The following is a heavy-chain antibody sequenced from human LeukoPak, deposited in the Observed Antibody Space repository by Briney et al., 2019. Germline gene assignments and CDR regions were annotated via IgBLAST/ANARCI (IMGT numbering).Heavy chain of an antibody. CDR3: ARGKGYCSSTSCSHRWFDP. CDR1: GYTFTGYY. D-gene: IGHD2-2*01. Sequence: ASVKVSCKASGYTFTGYYMHWVRQAPGQGLEWMGRINPNSGGTNYAQKFQGRVTMTRDTSISTAYMELSRLRSDDTAVYYCARGKGYCSSTSCSHRWFDPWGQGTLVTVSS. CDR2: INPNSGGT. V-gene: IGHV1-2*06. J-gene: IGHJ5*02.